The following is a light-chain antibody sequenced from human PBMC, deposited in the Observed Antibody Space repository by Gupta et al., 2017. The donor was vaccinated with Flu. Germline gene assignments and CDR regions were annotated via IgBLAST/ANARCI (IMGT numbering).Light chain of an antibody. CDR2: DVS. CDR1: RSDVGGCNY. Sequence: QSALTQPASVSGSRALSTTIFCTGTRSDVGGCNYVSWYQQHPGKAPKLMIYDVSNRPSGVSSRFSGSNSGNTASLTISGLQPADETDYYGSSYTSSNTFDVFGTGTKVSVL. J-gene: IGLJ1*01. V-gene: IGLV2-14*01. CDR3: SSYTSSNTFDV.